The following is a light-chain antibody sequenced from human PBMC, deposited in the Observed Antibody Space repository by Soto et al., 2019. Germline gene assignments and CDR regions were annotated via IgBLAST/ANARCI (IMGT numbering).Light chain of an antibody. CDR1: SSDIGAYNF. Sequence: QSVLTQPASVSGSPGQSITLSCTGTSSDIGAYNFVSWYQQHPGKAPKLMLYDVNIRPSGVSNRFSGSKSGNTASLTISGLQAEHEADYYCTSRTTSTTMIFGGGTQLTVL. J-gene: IGLJ2*01. CDR3: TSRTTSTTMI. CDR2: DVN. V-gene: IGLV2-14*03.